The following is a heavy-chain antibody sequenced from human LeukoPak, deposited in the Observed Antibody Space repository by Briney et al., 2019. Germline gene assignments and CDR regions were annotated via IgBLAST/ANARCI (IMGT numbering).Heavy chain of an antibody. Sequence: KSSQTLSLTCTVSGGSISSGDYYWSWIRQPPGKGLGWIGYIYYSGSTYYNPSLKSRVTISVDTSKNQFSLKLSSVTAADTAVYYCARYSGYDDGYDYWGQGTLVTVSS. J-gene: IGHJ4*02. V-gene: IGHV4-30-4*01. D-gene: IGHD5-12*01. CDR3: ARYSGYDDGYDY. CDR2: IYYSGST. CDR1: GGSISSGDYY.